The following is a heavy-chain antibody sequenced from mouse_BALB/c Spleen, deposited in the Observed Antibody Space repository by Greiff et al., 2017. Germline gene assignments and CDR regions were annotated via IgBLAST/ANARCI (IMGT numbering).Heavy chain of an antibody. CDR3: ARDPPYGNLFAD. J-gene: IGHJ3*01. CDR1: GFTFSSYG. D-gene: IGHD2-10*02. V-gene: IGHV5-6-3*01. Sequence: EVHLVESGGGLVQPGGSLKLSCAASGFTFSSYGMSWVRQTPDKRLELVATINSNGGSTYYPASVKGRFTISRANAKNTLYLQMSSLKSEDTAMYYCARDPPYGNLFADWGQGTLVTVSA. CDR2: INSNGGST.